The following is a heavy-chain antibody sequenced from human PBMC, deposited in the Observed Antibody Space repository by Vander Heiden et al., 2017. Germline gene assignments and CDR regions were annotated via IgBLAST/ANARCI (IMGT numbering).Heavy chain of an antibody. Sequence: QLTLKDSGPAVVKPTQTLTLTCTFSGFSLSSSGMRVNWIRQPPGKALEWLARIDWEDGKFYRTSLKTRLTISKDTSKDQVVLTMTDMDPVDTATYYCARMNYDSTGYYFYFDYWGPGTLVTVSS. CDR2: IDWEDGK. CDR3: ARMNYDSTGYYFYFDY. D-gene: IGHD3-22*01. CDR1: GFSLSSSGMR. V-gene: IGHV2-70*04. J-gene: IGHJ4*02.